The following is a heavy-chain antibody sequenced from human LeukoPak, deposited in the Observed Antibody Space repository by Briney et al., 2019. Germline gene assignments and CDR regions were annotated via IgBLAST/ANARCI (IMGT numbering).Heavy chain of an antibody. CDR2: ISSSSSTI. V-gene: IGHV3-48*01. D-gene: IGHD2-8*01. Sequence: PGGSLRLSCAASGFTFSSYSMNWVRQAPGKGLEWVSYISSSSSTIYYADSVKGRFTISRDNAKNSLYLQMNSLRAEDTAVYYCTRGTDGLWDFWGQGTLVTVSS. J-gene: IGHJ4*02. CDR3: TRGTDGLWDF. CDR1: GFTFSSYS.